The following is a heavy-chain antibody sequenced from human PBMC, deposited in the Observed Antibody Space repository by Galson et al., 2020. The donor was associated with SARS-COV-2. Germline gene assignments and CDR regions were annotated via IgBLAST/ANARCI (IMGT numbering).Heavy chain of an antibody. V-gene: IGHV3-21*01. CDR1: GFTFSSYS. Sequence: NSGRSLRLSCAASGFTFSSYSMNWVRQAPGKGLEWVSSISSSSSYIYYADSVKGRFTISRDNAKNSLYLQMNSLRAEDTAVYYCARGRWLYYYDSSGYYYGDWFDPWGQGTLVTVSS. J-gene: IGHJ5*02. CDR3: ARGRWLYYYDSSGYYYGDWFDP. D-gene: IGHD3-22*01. CDR2: ISSSSSYI.